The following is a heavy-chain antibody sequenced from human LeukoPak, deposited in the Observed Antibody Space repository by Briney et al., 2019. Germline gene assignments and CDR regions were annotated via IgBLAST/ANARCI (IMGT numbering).Heavy chain of an antibody. D-gene: IGHD5-18*01. Sequence: ASVKVSCKAPGGTFSSYSISWVRQAPGQGLEWMGGIIPIFATANYAQKFQGRVTITADEPTSTAYMELSSLRSEDTAVYYCARSALRGYISDYWGQGTLVTVSS. CDR1: GGTFSSYS. CDR2: IIPIFATA. CDR3: ARSALRGYISDY. V-gene: IGHV1-69*13. J-gene: IGHJ4*02.